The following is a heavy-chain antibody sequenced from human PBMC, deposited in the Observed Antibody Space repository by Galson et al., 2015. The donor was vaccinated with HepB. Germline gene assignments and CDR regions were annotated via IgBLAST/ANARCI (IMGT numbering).Heavy chain of an antibody. J-gene: IGHJ4*02. V-gene: IGHV1-46*04. Sequence: SCKASGYTFTSYYMHWVRQAPGQGLEWMGIINPSGGSTSYAQKLQGRVTMTRDTSTSTVYMELSSLRSEDTAVYYCARGLWFGESSYYFDYWAREPWSPSPQ. CDR1: GYTFTSYY. CDR3: ARGLWFGESSYYFDY. CDR2: INPSGGST. D-gene: IGHD3-10*01.